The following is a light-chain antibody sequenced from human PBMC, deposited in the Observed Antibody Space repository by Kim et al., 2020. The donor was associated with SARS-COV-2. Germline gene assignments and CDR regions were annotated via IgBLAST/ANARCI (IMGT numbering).Light chain of an antibody. V-gene: IGKV1-39*01. CDR1: QTISNY. J-gene: IGKJ2*01. Sequence: DIQMTQSPSSLSASVGDRVTITCRASQTISNYVNWYQQKPGKVPKLLIYVASSLQSGVPSRFSGSGSGTDFTLTIRSLQPEDSATYYCQQSYSTPHTFGQGTKLEI. CDR3: QQSYSTPHT. CDR2: VAS.